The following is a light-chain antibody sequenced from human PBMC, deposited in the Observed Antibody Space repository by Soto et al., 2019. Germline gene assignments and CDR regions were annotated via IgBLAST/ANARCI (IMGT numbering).Light chain of an antibody. V-gene: IGLV2-23*02. J-gene: IGLJ3*02. CDR3: CSYAGSSTLGV. Sequence: QSALTQPASVSGSPGQSITISCTGTSSDVGSYNLVSWYQQQPGKAPKLMIYEVSKRPSGVSNRFSGSKSGNTASLTISGLQAEDEADYYCCSYAGSSTLGVFGGGTKVTVL. CDR1: SSDVGSYNL. CDR2: EVS.